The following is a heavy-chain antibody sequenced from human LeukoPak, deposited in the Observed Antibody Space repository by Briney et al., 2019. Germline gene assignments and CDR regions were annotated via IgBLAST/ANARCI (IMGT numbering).Heavy chain of an antibody. Sequence: SENLSLTCTVSGDSISSGDYYWSWIRQPPGQGLKWIGSIYYSGSTYYNPSLKSRVTILVDTSKNQFSLKLSSVTAADTAVYYCSREGGDYGGNSQFWYFDLWGRGTLVTVSS. D-gene: IGHD4-23*01. J-gene: IGHJ2*01. CDR2: IYYSGST. CDR1: GDSISSGDYY. CDR3: SREGGDYGGNSQFWYFDL. V-gene: IGHV4-39*07.